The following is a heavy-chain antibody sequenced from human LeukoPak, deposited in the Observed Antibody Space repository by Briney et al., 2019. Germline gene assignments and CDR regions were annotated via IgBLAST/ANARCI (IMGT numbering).Heavy chain of an antibody. Sequence: PGGSLRLSCAASGFIFSTYSMNWVRQAPGKGLEWISYIFSSSSSIYYADSVKGRFTISRDNAKNSLYLQMNSLRAEDTAVYYCARLRSSGWSDLWGQGTLVTVSS. D-gene: IGHD6-19*01. CDR1: GFIFSTYS. CDR2: IFSSSSSI. J-gene: IGHJ5*02. V-gene: IGHV3-48*04. CDR3: ARLRSSGWSDL.